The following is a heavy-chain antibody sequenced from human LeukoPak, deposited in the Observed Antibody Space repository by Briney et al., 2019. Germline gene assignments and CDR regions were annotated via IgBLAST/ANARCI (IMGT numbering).Heavy chain of an antibody. CDR1: GYSISSGYY. D-gene: IGHD3-10*01. CDR2: IYHSGST. CDR3: AREGEWFGERYNWFDP. J-gene: IGHJ5*02. Sequence: SETLSLTCTVSGYSISSGYYWGWIRQPPGKGLEWIGSIYHSGSTYYNPSLKSRVTISVDTSKNQFSLKLSSVTAADTAVYYCAREGEWFGERYNWFDPWGRGTLVTVSS. V-gene: IGHV4-38-2*02.